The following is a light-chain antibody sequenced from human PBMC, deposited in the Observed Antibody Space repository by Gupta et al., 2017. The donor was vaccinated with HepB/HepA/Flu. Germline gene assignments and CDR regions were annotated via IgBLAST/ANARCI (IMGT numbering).Light chain of an antibody. CDR2: DVT. J-gene: IGLJ3*02. V-gene: IGLV2-14*03. CDR1: SSDVGGYNL. CDR3: NSYTSSSTRV. Sequence: QSALTQPASVSGSPGHSITISCTVTSSDVGGYNLVSWYQQHPGKAPKLMIYDVTNRPSGVSNRFSGSKSGNTASLTISGLQAEDEADYYCNSYTSSSTRVFGGGTKLTVL.